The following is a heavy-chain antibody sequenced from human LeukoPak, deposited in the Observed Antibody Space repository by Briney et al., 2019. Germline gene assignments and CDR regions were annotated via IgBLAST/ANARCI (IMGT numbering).Heavy chain of an antibody. Sequence: ASVKVSCKASGYTFTGYYMDWVRQAPGQGLEWMGRINPNSGGTNYAQKFQGRVTMTRDTSISTAYMELSRLRSDDTAVYYCATDPPYGDYASCSDFDYWGQGTLVTVSS. J-gene: IGHJ4*02. V-gene: IGHV1-2*06. CDR1: GYTFTGYY. D-gene: IGHD4-17*01. CDR3: ATDPPYGDYASCSDFDY. CDR2: INPNSGGT.